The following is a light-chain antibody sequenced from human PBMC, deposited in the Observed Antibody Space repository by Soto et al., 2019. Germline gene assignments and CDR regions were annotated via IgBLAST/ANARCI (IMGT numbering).Light chain of an antibody. CDR3: QQYYSYPRT. CDR2: AAS. V-gene: IGKV1-39*01. J-gene: IGKJ1*01. Sequence: DIQMTQSQSSLSASLGDRVTITCRTSETISTYVNWYQKKPGKAPKLLIYAASTLQSGVPSRFSGSGSGTDFTLTISCLQSEDFATYYCQQYYSYPRTFGQGTKVDIK. CDR1: ETISTY.